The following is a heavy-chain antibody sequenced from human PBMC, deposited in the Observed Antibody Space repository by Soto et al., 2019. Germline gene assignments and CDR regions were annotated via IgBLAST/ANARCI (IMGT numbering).Heavy chain of an antibody. D-gene: IGHD3-10*01. V-gene: IGHV1-18*01. CDR3: ARGALYGSGSYYQNYYYYYGMDV. Sequence: ASVKVSCKASGYTFTSYVISWVRQAPGQGLEWMGWISAYNGNTNYAQKLQGRVTMTTDTSTSTAYMELRSLRSDDTAVYYCARGALYGSGSYYQNYYYYYGMDVWGQGTTVTVSS. J-gene: IGHJ6*02. CDR1: GYTFTSYV. CDR2: ISAYNGNT.